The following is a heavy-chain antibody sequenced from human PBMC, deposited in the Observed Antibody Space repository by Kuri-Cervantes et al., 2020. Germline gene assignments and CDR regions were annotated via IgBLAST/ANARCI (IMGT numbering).Heavy chain of an antibody. CDR2: IGTAGDT. CDR1: GFTFSSYD. CDR3: AREFGTHYGDYEDY. Sequence: GVLKISCAASGFTFSSYDMHWVRQATGKGLEWVSAIGTAGDTYYPGSVKGRFTISRENAKNSLYLQMNSLRAEDTAVYYCAREFGTHYGDYEDYWGQGTLVTVSS. J-gene: IGHJ4*02. V-gene: IGHV3-13*01. D-gene: IGHD4-17*01.